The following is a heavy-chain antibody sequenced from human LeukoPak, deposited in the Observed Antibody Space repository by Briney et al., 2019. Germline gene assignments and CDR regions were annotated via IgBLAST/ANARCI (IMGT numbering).Heavy chain of an antibody. CDR2: IKQDGSEK. Sequence: GGSLRLSCAASGFTFSSYWMTWVRQAPGKGLEWVANIKQDGSEKHYVDSVKGRFTISRDNAKSSLYLQMNSLRAEDTAVYYCARGSPGSYYYGMDVWGQGTTVTVSS. D-gene: IGHD2-15*01. CDR1: GFTFSSYW. V-gene: IGHV3-7*01. J-gene: IGHJ6*02. CDR3: ARGSPGSYYYGMDV.